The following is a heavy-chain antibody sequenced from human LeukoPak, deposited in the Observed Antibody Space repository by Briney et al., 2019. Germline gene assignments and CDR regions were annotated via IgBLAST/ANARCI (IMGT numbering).Heavy chain of an antibody. Sequence: GGSLRLSCAASGLTFTTYWMGWVRQAPGKGLEWVAHIKQDGSEKYYVDSVKGRFTISRDNAKNSLYLQMNSLRAEDTAVYYCASGGWLSDFDYWGQGTLVTVSS. CDR3: ASGGWLSDFDY. J-gene: IGHJ4*02. CDR1: GLTFTTYW. CDR2: IKQDGSEK. D-gene: IGHD3-22*01. V-gene: IGHV3-7*01.